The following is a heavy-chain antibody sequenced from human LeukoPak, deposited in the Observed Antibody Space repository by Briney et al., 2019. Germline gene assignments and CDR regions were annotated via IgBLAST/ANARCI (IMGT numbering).Heavy chain of an antibody. V-gene: IGHV3-23*01. CDR3: AKWGDYDVLTGYYDPDY. Sequence: GGSLRLSCAASGFTFSNYAMSWVRQAPGKGLEWVSAITGSDFITYYADSVKGRFTISRDNYKNTLYLQMNSLRAEDTAVYHCAKWGDYDVLTGYYDPDYWGQGTLVTVSS. CDR1: GFTFSNYA. CDR2: ITGSDFIT. D-gene: IGHD3-9*01. J-gene: IGHJ4*02.